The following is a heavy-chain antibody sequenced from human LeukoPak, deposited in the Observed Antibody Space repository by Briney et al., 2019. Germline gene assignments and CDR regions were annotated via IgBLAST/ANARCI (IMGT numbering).Heavy chain of an antibody. CDR2: IGSSSSPI. V-gene: IGHV3-48*02. D-gene: IGHD1-26*01. Sequence: PGGSLRLSCAASGFTFSNYNINWVRQAPGKGLEWVSFIGSSSSPIYYADSVKGRFTVFRDNAKNSLYLHLNSLRDEDTAVYYCARDPRPYSGSGLHFDIWGQGTLVTVSS. J-gene: IGHJ3*02. CDR3: ARDPRPYSGSGLHFDI. CDR1: GFTFSNYN.